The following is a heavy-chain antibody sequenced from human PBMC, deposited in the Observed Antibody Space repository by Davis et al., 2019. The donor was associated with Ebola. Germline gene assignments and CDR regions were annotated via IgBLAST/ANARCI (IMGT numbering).Heavy chain of an antibody. Sequence: ASVKVSCKASGYTFTNYGITWVRQAPGQGLEWMGWFNPHNGNTNYAQNVQGRVTMTTDTSTSTAYMEVGSLRPDDTAVYYCARAQFPTTSDHWGQGTLVTVSS. V-gene: IGHV1-18*04. D-gene: IGHD1-1*01. CDR2: FNPHNGNT. CDR1: GYTFTNYG. CDR3: ARAQFPTTSDH. J-gene: IGHJ4*02.